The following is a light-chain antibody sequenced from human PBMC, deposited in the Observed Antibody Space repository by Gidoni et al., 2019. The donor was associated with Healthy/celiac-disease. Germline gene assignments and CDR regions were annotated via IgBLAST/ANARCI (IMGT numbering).Light chain of an antibody. J-gene: IGKJ5*01. CDR2: DAS. V-gene: IGKV3D-20*01. Sequence: EIVSTQFPATLSLSPGDRATLSCGASQCVSSSYLAWNQQKPSLAPRLLIDDASGRATGIPDRFSGSGSGTDFTLTISRLEPEDFAVYYCQQYGSPITFGQGTRLEIK. CDR1: QCVSSSY. CDR3: QQYGSPIT.